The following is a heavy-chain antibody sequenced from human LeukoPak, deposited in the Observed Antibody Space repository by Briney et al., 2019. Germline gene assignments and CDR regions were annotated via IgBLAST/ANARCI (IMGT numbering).Heavy chain of an antibody. D-gene: IGHD4-17*01. V-gene: IGHV1-8*01. Sequence: ASVKVSCKASGYTFTSYDINWVRQATGQGLEWMGWMNPNSGNTGYAQKFQGRVTMTRNTSISTAYMELSSLRSEDTAVYYCARTRSGTVTTSPRRGYYYYGMDVWGQGTTVTVSS. CDR2: MNPNSGNT. CDR1: GYTFTSYD. J-gene: IGHJ6*02. CDR3: ARTRSGTVTTSPRRGYYYYGMDV.